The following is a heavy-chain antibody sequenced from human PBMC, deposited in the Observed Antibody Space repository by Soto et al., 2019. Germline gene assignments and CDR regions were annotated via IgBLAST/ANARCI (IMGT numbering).Heavy chain of an antibody. CDR2: MSQGGTAAYMYEGETT. Sequence: QVQLQESGPGLLRPSETLSLTCTVSGVSIDNFFWCWIRQTPGKGLEWIGYMSQGGTAAYMYEGETTSYHIAIKGRATVSMDLPKNQFSLKLTAVTAADTAVYYCARERCGITVSSKPLGEWFDPWGQGPLVTVSS. CDR1: GVSIDNFF. D-gene: IGHD3-16*01. V-gene: IGHV4-59*03. J-gene: IGHJ5*02. CDR3: ARERCGITVSSKPLGEWFDP.